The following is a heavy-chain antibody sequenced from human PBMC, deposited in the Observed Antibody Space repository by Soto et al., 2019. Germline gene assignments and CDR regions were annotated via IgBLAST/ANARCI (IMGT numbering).Heavy chain of an antibody. V-gene: IGHV4-59*08. Sequence: SETMPLTCTVSGGSISSYYWSWIRQPPGKGLEWIGYIYYSGSTNYNPSLKSRVTISVDTSKNQFSLKLSSVTAADTAVYYCARRVCYDSSLVRFDTWGQGTLVTVSS. D-gene: IGHD3-22*01. CDR1: GGSISSYY. J-gene: IGHJ5*02. CDR2: IYYSGST. CDR3: ARRVCYDSSLVRFDT.